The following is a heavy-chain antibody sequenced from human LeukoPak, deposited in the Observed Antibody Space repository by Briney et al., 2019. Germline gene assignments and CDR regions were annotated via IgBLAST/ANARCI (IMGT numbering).Heavy chain of an antibody. CDR1: GGSISSSSYY. CDR3: ARLGYYDSSGYYWASKDYYYYYMDV. D-gene: IGHD3-22*01. V-gene: IGHV4-39*01. Sequence: SETLSLTCTVSGGSISSSSYYWGWIRQPPGKGLEWIGSIYYSGSTYYNPPLKSRVTISVDTSKNQFSPKLSSVTAADTAVYYCARLGYYDSSGYYWASKDYYYYYMDVWGKGTTVTVSS. J-gene: IGHJ6*03. CDR2: IYYSGST.